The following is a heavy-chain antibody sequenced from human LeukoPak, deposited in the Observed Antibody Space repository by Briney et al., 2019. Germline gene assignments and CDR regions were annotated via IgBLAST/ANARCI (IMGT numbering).Heavy chain of an antibody. V-gene: IGHV3-48*03. J-gene: IGHJ4*02. CDR1: GFTFSSYE. CDR3: ARSRYGSYFDY. D-gene: IGHD3-10*01. Sequence: GGSLRLSCAASGFTFSSYEMNWVRQAPGKGQEWVSYISSSGSTIYYADSVKGRFTISRDNAKNSLYLQMNSLRAEDTAVYYCARSRYGSYFDYWGQGTLVTVSS. CDR2: ISSSGSTI.